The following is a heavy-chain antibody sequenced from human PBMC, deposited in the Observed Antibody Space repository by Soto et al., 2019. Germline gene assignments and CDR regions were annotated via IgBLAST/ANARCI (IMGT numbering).Heavy chain of an antibody. D-gene: IGHD3-22*01. CDR1: GFTFSSYA. CDR3: AKDQNYDSSGYYWSPVPYYFDY. Sequence: GWSLRLSCAASGFTFSSYAMSWVRQAPGKGLEWVSAISGSGGSTCYADSVKGRFTISRDNSKNTLYLQMNSLRAEDTAVYYCAKDQNYDSSGYYWSPVPYYFDYWGQGALVTVSS. J-gene: IGHJ4*02. CDR2: ISGSGGST. V-gene: IGHV3-23*01.